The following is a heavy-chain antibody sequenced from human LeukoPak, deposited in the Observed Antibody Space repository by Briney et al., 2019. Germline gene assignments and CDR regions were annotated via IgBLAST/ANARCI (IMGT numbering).Heavy chain of an antibody. CDR2: IYYSGST. CDR3: ARDEGIAARRRFDY. J-gene: IGHJ4*02. D-gene: IGHD6-6*01. CDR1: GGSISSSSYY. V-gene: IGHV4-39*07. Sequence: SETLSLTCTVSGGSISSSSYYWGWIRQPPGKGLEWIGSIYYSGSTYYNPSLKSRVTISVDTSKNQFSLKLSSVTAADTAVYYCARDEGIAARRRFDYWGQGTLVTVSS.